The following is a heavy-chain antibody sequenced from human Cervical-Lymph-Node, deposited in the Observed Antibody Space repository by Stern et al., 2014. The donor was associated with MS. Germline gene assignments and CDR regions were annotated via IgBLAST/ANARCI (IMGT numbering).Heavy chain of an antibody. CDR3: AAASTTSSASPFDY. J-gene: IGHJ4*02. D-gene: IGHD6-19*01. CDR2: VTPNTGAT. Sequence: QVQLVQSGAEVKKPGASLKVSCQTSRYTFTAYSFHWVRQAPGQGLQWMGWVTPNTGATTYAKQFRGRVTMTRDSSINTAYMELSRLTSDDTAVYYCAAASTTSSASPFDYWGQGTLLTVSS. CDR1: RYTFTAYS. V-gene: IGHV1-2*02.